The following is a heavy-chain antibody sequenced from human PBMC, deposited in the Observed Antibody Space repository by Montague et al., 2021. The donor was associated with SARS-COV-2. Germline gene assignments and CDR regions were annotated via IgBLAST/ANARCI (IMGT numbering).Heavy chain of an antibody. V-gene: IGHV4-39*07. CDR1: GGSITSMHHY. D-gene: IGHD2-15*01. CDR2: IYNTGSN. J-gene: IGHJ4*02. CDR3: GRVILSATSNPFDT. Sequence: SETLSLTCTVSGGSITSMHHYWGWIRQPPGKGLEWIGAIYNTGSNWLNSSLKSRVAISVDTSKNQFSLNLRSVTAADTAIYFCGRVILSATSNPFDTWGQGSLVTVSS.